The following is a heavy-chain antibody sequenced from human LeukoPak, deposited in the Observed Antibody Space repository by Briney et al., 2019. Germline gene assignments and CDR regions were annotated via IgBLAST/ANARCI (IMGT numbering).Heavy chain of an antibody. CDR3: ARGNYYDSSGYYYFLFDY. J-gene: IGHJ4*02. CDR2: IYYSGST. Sequence: SETLSLTCTVSGGSISSYYWSWIRQPPGKGLEWIGYIYYSGSTNYNPSLKSRVTISVDTSKNQFSLKLSSVTAADTAVYYCARGNYYDSSGYYYFLFDYWGQGTLVTVFS. CDR1: GGSISSYY. V-gene: IGHV4-59*01. D-gene: IGHD3-22*01.